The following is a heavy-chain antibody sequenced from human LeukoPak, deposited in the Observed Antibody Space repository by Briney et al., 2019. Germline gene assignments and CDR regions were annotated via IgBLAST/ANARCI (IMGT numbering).Heavy chain of an antibody. Sequence: ASVKVSCKASGYTFTGYYMHWVRQAPGQGLEWMGWINPNSGGTNYAQKFQGRVTMTRDTSISTAYMELSRLRSDDTAVYYSASFSDENSGDYNYWGQGTLVTVSS. CDR3: ASFSDENSGDYNY. CDR2: INPNSGGT. CDR1: GYTFTGYY. D-gene: IGHD4-17*01. V-gene: IGHV1-2*02. J-gene: IGHJ4*02.